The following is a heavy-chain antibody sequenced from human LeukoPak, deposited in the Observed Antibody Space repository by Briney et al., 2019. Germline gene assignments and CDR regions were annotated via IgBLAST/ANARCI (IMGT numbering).Heavy chain of an antibody. CDR2: IYYSGST. D-gene: IGHD2-15*01. CDR1: GGSISSGGYY. Sequence: SQTLSLTCTVSGGSISSGGYYWSWIRQHPGKGLEWIGYIYYSGSTYYNPSLKSRVTISVDTSKNQFLLKLSSVTAADTAVYYCARVASGVGYNWFDPWGQGTLVTVSS. CDR3: ARVASGVGYNWFDP. J-gene: IGHJ5*02. V-gene: IGHV4-31*02.